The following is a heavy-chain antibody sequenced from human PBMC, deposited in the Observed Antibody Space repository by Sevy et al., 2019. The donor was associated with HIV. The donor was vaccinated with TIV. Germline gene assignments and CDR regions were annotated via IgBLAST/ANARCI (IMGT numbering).Heavy chain of an antibody. D-gene: IGHD6-19*01. CDR1: GFTFSSYA. CDR3: AKTGFTSASPLLWLVRKWYFDL. J-gene: IGHJ2*01. CDR2: ISGSGGST. Sequence: GGSLRLSCAASGFTFSSYAMSWVRQAPGKGLEWVSAISGSGGSTYYADSMKGRFTISRDNSKNTLYLQMNSLRAEDTAVYYCAKTGFTSASPLLWLVRKWYFDLWGRGTLVTVSS. V-gene: IGHV3-23*01.